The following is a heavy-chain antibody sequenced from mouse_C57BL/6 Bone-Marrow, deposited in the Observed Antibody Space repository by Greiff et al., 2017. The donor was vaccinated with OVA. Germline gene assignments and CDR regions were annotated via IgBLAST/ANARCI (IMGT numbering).Heavy chain of an antibody. V-gene: IGHV1-53*01. CDR3: AREEVTTVGDWYFDV. J-gene: IGHJ1*03. Sequence: QVQLQQPGTELVKPGASVKLSCKASGYTFTSYWMHWVKQRPGQGLEWIGNINPSNGGTNYNEKFKSKATLTVDKSSSTAYMQLSSLTSEDSAVYYCAREEVTTVGDWYFDVWGTGTTVTVSS. CDR2: INPSNGGT. CDR1: GYTFTSYW. D-gene: IGHD1-1*01.